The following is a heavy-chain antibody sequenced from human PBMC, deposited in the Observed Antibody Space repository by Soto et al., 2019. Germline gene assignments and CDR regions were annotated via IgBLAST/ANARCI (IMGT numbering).Heavy chain of an antibody. Sequence: PGGSLRLSCAASGFTVSSSYMSWVRQAPGKGLEWVSVIYSGGSTYYADSVKGRFTISRDNSKNTLYLQMNSLRAEDTAVYYCARDPPHYYDSSGYFRPQVDYWGQGTLVTVSS. CDR3: ARDPPHYYDSSGYFRPQVDY. CDR1: GFTVSSSY. CDR2: IYSGGST. V-gene: IGHV3-66*01. D-gene: IGHD3-22*01. J-gene: IGHJ4*02.